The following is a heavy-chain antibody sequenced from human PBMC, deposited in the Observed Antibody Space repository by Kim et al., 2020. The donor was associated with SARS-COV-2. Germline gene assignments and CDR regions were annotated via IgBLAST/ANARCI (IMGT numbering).Heavy chain of an antibody. V-gene: IGHV3-23*01. CDR2: VSSGATST. Sequence: GGSLRLSCGVSGFTFSDYAMSWVRQAPGKGLQWVSTVSSGATSTYYADSVKGRFTISRDNSKNTLYMQMNSLRAEDTALYYCVKGGGSIYRYFDYWGQGTLVTVSS. J-gene: IGHJ4*02. CDR3: VKGGGSIYRYFDY. CDR1: GFTFSDYA.